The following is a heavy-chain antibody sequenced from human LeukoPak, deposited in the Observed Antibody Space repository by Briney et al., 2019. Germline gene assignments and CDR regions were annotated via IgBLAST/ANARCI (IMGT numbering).Heavy chain of an antibody. Sequence: GGSLRLSCAASGFTFSSYEMNWVRQAPGKGLEWVSYISSSGSTIYHADSVKGRFTISRDNAKNSLYLQMNSLRAEDTAVYYCARDMVGAIGYWGQGTLVTVSS. CDR1: GFTFSSYE. CDR3: ARDMVGAIGY. D-gene: IGHD1-26*01. V-gene: IGHV3-48*03. CDR2: ISSSGSTI. J-gene: IGHJ4*02.